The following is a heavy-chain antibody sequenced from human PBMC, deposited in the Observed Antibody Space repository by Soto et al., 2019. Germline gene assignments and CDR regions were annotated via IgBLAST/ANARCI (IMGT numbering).Heavy chain of an antibody. CDR1: GFTFSNFG. CDR2: ISYDGSNK. V-gene: IGHV3-30*18. D-gene: IGHD6-25*01. Sequence: SGGSLRLSCAASGFTFSNFGMHWVRQAPGKGLEWVALISYDGSNKYYADSVKGRFTISRDSTKNTLSLQINSLRAEDSAVYYCAKDLHSSGWAAYNFDYWGQGTLVTVSS. CDR3: AKDLHSSGWAAYNFDY. J-gene: IGHJ4*02.